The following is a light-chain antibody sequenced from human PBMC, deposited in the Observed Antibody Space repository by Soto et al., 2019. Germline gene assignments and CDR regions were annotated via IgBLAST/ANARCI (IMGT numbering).Light chain of an antibody. CDR2: GVS. J-gene: IGKJ4*01. V-gene: IGKV3D-15*01. Sequence: IVMTLSPAPLSVSPWESVTLSCRASQSLDIDLSWYQQKHDHAPRLLIYGVSTRATGIPARFSGGGSGTEFTLTISSQPYDDSAFYCYQQYNCSFTFGGGTKVEIK. CDR3: QQYNCSFT. CDR1: QSLDID.